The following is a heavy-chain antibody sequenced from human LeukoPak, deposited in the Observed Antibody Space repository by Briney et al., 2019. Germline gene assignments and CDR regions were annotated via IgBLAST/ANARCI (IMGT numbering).Heavy chain of an antibody. CDR3: AKVPGYCSSTSCYSGDFQH. V-gene: IGHV4-59*01. CDR2: IYYSGST. D-gene: IGHD2-2*01. CDR1: GGSISSYY. J-gene: IGHJ1*01. Sequence: PSETLSLTCTVSGGSISSYYWSWIRQPPGKGLEWIGYIYYSGSTNYNPSLKSRVTISVDTSKNQFSLKLSSVTAADTAVYYCAKVPGYCSSTSCYSGDFQHWGQGTLVTVSS.